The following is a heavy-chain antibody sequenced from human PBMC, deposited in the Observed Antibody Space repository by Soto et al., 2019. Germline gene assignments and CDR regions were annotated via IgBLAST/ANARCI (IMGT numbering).Heavy chain of an antibody. V-gene: IGHV4-34*01. Sequence: QVQLQQWGAGLLKPSETLSLTCAVYGRSFSGYYWSWIRQPPGKGLEWIGEINHSGSTNYNPSLMSRVTISVDTSQNQFSLNLSSVTAADTAVYYCARAYGGNSGVFDYWGQGTLVTVSS. CDR2: INHSGST. CDR3: ARAYGGNSGVFDY. CDR1: GRSFSGYY. J-gene: IGHJ4*02. D-gene: IGHD4-17*01.